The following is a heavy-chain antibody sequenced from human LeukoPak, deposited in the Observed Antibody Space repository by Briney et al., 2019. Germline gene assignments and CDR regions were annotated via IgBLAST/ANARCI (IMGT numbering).Heavy chain of an antibody. Sequence: GASVKVSCKASGYTFTSYGISWVRQAPGQGLEWMGWISAYNGHTSYAQKLQGRVTMTTDTSTSTAYMELRSLRSGDTAVYYCARGGRWELPRPYAFDIWGQGTMVTVSS. CDR2: ISAYNGHT. CDR1: GYTFTSYG. J-gene: IGHJ3*02. V-gene: IGHV1-18*01. D-gene: IGHD1-26*01. CDR3: ARGGRWELPRPYAFDI.